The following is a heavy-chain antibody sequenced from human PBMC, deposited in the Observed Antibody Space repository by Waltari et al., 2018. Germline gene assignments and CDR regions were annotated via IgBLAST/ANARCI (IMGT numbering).Heavy chain of an antibody. J-gene: IGHJ4*02. CDR3: ARTSFGYSGYGGGRIGYFDY. CDR2: IYYRGRT. D-gene: IGHD5-12*01. V-gene: IGHV4-39*01. CDR1: GGSISSSSYY. Sequence: QLQLQESGPGLVKPSETLSLTCTVSGGSISSSSYYWGWIRQPPGKGLEWIWSIYYRGRTYDKPSLKGRVTISVDTSKNQFSLKLSSVTAADTAVYYCARTSFGYSGYGGGRIGYFDYWGQGTLVTVSS.